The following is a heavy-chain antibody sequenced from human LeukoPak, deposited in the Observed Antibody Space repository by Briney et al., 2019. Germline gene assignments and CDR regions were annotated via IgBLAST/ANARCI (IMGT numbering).Heavy chain of an antibody. CDR1: GFTFSSYW. J-gene: IGHJ5*02. CDR2: INWNGGST. D-gene: IGHD5-18*01. CDR3: ARDRGVDTAMVNWFDP. Sequence: GGSLRLSCAASGFTFSSYWMSWVRQAPGKGLEWVSGINWNGGSTGYADSVKGRFTISRDNAKNSLYLQMNSLRAEDTALYYCARDRGVDTAMVNWFDPWGQGTLVTVSS. V-gene: IGHV3-20*04.